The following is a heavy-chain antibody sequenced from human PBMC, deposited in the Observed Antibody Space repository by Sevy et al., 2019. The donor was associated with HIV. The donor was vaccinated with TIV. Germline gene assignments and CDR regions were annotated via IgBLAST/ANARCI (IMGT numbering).Heavy chain of an antibody. CDR3: ARGPLFSPEYCSGGTCPTIDY. CDR2: VSQSGSA. Sequence: SETLSLTCAVSGVSFSDYYWAWIRQPPGKGLEWIGEVSQSGSANYNPSLRSRVIMSLDTSNNHFYRKLTSVTAADTALYYCARGPLFSPEYCSGGTCPTIDYWGQGTLVTVSS. V-gene: IGHV4-34*01. J-gene: IGHJ4*02. CDR1: GVSFSDYY. D-gene: IGHD2-15*01.